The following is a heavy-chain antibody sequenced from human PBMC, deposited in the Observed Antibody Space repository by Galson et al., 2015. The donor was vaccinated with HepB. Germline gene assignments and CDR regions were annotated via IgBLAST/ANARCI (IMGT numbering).Heavy chain of an antibody. J-gene: IGHJ4*02. CDR2: IGHSTTST. V-gene: IGHV3-48*01. Sequence: SLRLSCAASGFSFSNYGMNWVRQPPGKGLEWVSYIGHSTTSTYYADSVEGRFTISRDNAKNSLFLQMSSLRSEDTAVYYCAKVSETWIQLWFRFLDYWGQGTLVTVSS. D-gene: IGHD5-18*01. CDR3: AKVSETWIQLWFRFLDY. CDR1: GFSFSNYG.